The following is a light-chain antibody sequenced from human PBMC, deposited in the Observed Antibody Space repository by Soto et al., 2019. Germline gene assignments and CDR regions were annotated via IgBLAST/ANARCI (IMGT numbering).Light chain of an antibody. CDR3: SSYAGSNTVV. CDR1: GSDVGGYNY. Sequence: QSALTQPPSASGSPGQSVTISCTGTGSDVGGYNYVSWYQQYPGKAPKLMIYEVNKRPSGVPDRFPGSKSGNTASLTVSGLQAEDEADYYCSSYAGSNTVVFGGGTKLTVL. J-gene: IGLJ2*01. CDR2: EVN. V-gene: IGLV2-8*01.